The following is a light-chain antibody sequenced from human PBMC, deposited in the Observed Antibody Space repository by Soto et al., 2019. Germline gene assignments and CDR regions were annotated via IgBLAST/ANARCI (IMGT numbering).Light chain of an antibody. Sequence: EIVLTQSPATLPVSPGXRGTLSCRASQSVQSNLAWYQQKPGQAPRLLIYDASTRATGIPARFSGSGSGTEFTLTISSLQSEDFAVYYCQKYNNWLTFGGGTKVDIK. CDR3: QKYNNWLT. V-gene: IGKV3-15*01. J-gene: IGKJ4*01. CDR1: QSVQSN. CDR2: DAS.